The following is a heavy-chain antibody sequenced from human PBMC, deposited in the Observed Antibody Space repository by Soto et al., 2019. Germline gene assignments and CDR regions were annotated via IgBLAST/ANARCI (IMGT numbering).Heavy chain of an antibody. CDR1: GFSLSTSGVG. CDR3: AHHPYYGLAPYSFDY. V-gene: IGHV2-5*02. J-gene: IGHJ4*02. CDR2: IYWDDDK. D-gene: IGHD3-10*01. Sequence: QITLKESGPPLVKPTQTLTLTCTFSGFSLSTSGVGVGWIRQPPGKALEWLAVIYWDDDKRSSSSLKSRLTITKDTSKNHVVLTMTNMDPVDTATYYCAHHPYYGLAPYSFDYWGQGILVTVSS.